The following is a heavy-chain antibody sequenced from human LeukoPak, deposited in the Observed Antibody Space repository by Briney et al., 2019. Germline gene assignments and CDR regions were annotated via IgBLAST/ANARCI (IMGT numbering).Heavy chain of an antibody. CDR1: GFTFSSYS. CDR3: ARATKLGFCNTTSCSKSGGFDY. CDR2: ISSSSTYI. D-gene: IGHD2-2*01. V-gene: IGHV3-21*01. Sequence: PGGSLRLSCAASGFTFSSYSMNWVRQAPGKGLEWVSSISSSSTYIYNADSVKGRFTVSRDNAKNSLYLQMNSLKAEDTAVYYCARATKLGFCNTTSCSKSGGFDYWGQGTLVTVSS. J-gene: IGHJ4*02.